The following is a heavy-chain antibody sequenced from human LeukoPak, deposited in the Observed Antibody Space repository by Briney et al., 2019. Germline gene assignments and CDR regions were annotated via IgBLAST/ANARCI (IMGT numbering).Heavy chain of an antibody. CDR1: GFTFDDYA. Sequence: GGSLRLSCAASGFTFDDYAMNWVRQAPGKGLEWVSGINWNGGSTYYRDSVKGRFTISRDNAKNSLYLQMNSLRAEDTALYYCARVKGSGYRNSIDYWGQGTLVTVSS. CDR2: INWNGGST. CDR3: ARVKGSGYRNSIDY. J-gene: IGHJ4*02. V-gene: IGHV3-20*04. D-gene: IGHD3-3*01.